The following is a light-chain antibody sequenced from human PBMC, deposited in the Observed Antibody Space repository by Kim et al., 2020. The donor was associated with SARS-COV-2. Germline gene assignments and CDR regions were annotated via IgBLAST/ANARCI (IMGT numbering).Light chain of an antibody. CDR3: QQYKSYPWT. J-gene: IGKJ1*01. Sequence: ASVGDRVTITCLANRDISTWVAWYQQKPGKAPKRLIYKASNLQSGVPPRFSGSGSGTEFTLTTSSLQPDDFATYYCQQYKSYPWTFGQGTKVDIK. CDR1: RDISTW. CDR2: KAS. V-gene: IGKV1-5*03.